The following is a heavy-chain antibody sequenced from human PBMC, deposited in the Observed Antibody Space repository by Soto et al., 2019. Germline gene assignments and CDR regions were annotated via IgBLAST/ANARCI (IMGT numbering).Heavy chain of an antibody. CDR1: GGSVRSSTYY. D-gene: IGHD5-18*01. J-gene: IGHJ4*02. V-gene: IGHV4-39*01. CDR2: IYYSGRT. CDR3: ARRYGSCFDY. Sequence: SGTLSLTCTVSGGSVRSSTYYWGWIRQAPGKGLEWIASIYYSGRTHNNPALKSRVTMSVDTYTNQFSLRLNSATAADTAVYYGARRYGSCFDYWGQGTLVTVSS.